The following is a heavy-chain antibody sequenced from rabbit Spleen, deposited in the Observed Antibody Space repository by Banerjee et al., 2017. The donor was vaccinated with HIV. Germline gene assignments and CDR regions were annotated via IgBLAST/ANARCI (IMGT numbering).Heavy chain of an antibody. Sequence: QEQLEESGGGLVQPGGSLKLSCKASGFDFSRTGVSWVRQAPGKGLEWIGIIDVGAGSTDYASWVNGRFTISSDNAQNTVDLQMSGLTAADTATYFCARDFSLWGPGTLGTVS. CDR3: ARDFSL. CDR1: GFDFSRTG. CDR2: IDVGAGST. J-gene: IGHJ4*01. V-gene: IGHV1S47*01.